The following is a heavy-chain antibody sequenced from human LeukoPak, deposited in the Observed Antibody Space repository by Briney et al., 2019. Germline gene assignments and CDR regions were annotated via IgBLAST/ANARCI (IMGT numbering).Heavy chain of an antibody. CDR1: GFTVSSNE. J-gene: IGHJ4*02. Sequence: PGGSLRLSCAASGFTVSSNEMSWVRQAPGKGLEWVSSISGGSTYYADSRKGRFTISRDNAKNTLYLQMNSLRAEDTAVYYCASYVSAHYGYDYWGQGTLVTVSS. D-gene: IGHD3-10*01. V-gene: IGHV3-38-3*01. CDR2: ISGGST. CDR3: ASYVSAHYGYDY.